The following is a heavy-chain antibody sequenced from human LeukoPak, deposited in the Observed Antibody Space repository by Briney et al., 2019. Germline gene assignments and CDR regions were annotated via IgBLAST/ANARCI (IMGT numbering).Heavy chain of an antibody. CDR1: GFTFSSYA. CDR3: AKDLGMVWYFDL. Sequence: PGGSLRLSCAASGFTFSSYAMSWVRQAPGKGLEWVSGISCRGGSTYYADSVKGRFTISRDNSKNTLYLQMNSLRVEDTAVYYCAKDLGMVWYFDLWGRGTLVTVSS. J-gene: IGHJ2*01. CDR2: ISCRGGST. D-gene: IGHD2-8*01. V-gene: IGHV3-23*01.